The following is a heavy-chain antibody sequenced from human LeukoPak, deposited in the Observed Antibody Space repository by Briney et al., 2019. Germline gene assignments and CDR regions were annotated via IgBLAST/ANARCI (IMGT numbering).Heavy chain of an antibody. V-gene: IGHV3-21*01. CDR2: ISSSSSYI. D-gene: IGHD3-16*01. CDR3: ASWGGWFDP. J-gene: IGHJ5*02. CDR1: GFTFSSYS. Sequence: GGSLRLSCAASGFTFSSYSMNWVRQAPGKGLEWVSSISSSSSYIYYADSVKGRFTISRDNAKNSLYLQVNSLRAEDTAVYYCASWGGWFDPWGQGTLVTVSS.